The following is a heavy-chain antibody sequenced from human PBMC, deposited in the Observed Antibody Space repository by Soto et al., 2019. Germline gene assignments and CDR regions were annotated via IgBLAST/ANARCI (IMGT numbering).Heavy chain of an antibody. V-gene: IGHV6-1*01. CDR1: GDSVSSNSAA. Sequence: SQTLSLTCVISGDSVSSNSAAWNWIRQSPSRGLEWLGRTYYRSKWYNDYAVSVKSRITINPDTSKRQFSLQLNSVTPEDTAVYYCAREAAAAGTLHWFDPWGEGTLITVSS. CDR2: TYYRSKWYN. D-gene: IGHD6-13*01. CDR3: AREAAAAGTLHWFDP. J-gene: IGHJ5*02.